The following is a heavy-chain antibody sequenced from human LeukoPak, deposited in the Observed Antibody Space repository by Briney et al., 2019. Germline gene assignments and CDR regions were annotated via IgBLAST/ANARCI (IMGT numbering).Heavy chain of an antibody. V-gene: IGHV3-30*18. J-gene: IGHJ6*02. CDR3: SKGLGRSGNYYNYHYGMDV. D-gene: IGHD3-10*01. Sequence: GRSLRLSCAASGFTFSSYGMHWVRQAPGKGLEWVTLISHDGSNKYYADSVKGRFTISRDNSNNTLYLQMNSLRAEDTAVYYCSKGLGRSGNYYNYHYGMDVWGQGTAVTVSS. CDR1: GFTFSSYG. CDR2: ISHDGSNK.